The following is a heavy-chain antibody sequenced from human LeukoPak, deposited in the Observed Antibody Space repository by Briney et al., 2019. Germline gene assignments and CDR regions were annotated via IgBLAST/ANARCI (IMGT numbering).Heavy chain of an antibody. V-gene: IGHV3-33*01. CDR3: ARDHGSGSYFSHCDY. D-gene: IGHD3-10*01. Sequence: GGSLRLSCAASGFTFSNYGMNWVRQAPDKGLEWVAVIWYDGSNKYYADSVKGRFTISRDNSKNTLYLQMNSLRAEDTAVYYCARDHGSGSYFSHCDYWGQGTLVTVSS. CDR1: GFTFSNYG. CDR2: IWYDGSNK. J-gene: IGHJ4*02.